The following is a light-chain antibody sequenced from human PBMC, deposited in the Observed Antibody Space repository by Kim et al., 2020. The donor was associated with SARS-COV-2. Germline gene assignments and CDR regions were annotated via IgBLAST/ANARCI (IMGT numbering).Light chain of an antibody. Sequence: GKTVTISCTGSSGSLASKYVQWYQQRPGSAPTTVIYEDNQRPSGVPDRFSGSIDSSSNSTSLTISGLKTKDEADYYCQSYDSSNRVFGGGTQLTVL. CDR2: EDN. J-gene: IGLJ3*02. CDR1: SGSLASKY. CDR3: QSYDSSNRV. V-gene: IGLV6-57*02.